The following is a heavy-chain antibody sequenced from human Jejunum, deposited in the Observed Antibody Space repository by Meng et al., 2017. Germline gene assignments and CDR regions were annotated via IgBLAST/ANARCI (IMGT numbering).Heavy chain of an antibody. D-gene: IGHD4-23*01. V-gene: IGHV4-30-4*01. CDR1: GGSISSGYYY. J-gene: IGHJ4*02. CDR2: IYYSGST. Sequence: QVQLQESGPGLVKPSQTLSLTCTASGGSISSGYYYWSWIRQPPGKGLEWIGYIYYSGSTYYNPSLKSRVTISVDTSKNQFSLKLSSVTAADTAVYYCAREALGGNSPNDYWGQGTLVTVSS. CDR3: AREALGGNSPNDY.